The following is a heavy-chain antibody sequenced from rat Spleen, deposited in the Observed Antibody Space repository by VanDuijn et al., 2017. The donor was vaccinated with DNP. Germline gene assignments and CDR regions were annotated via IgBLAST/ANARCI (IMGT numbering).Heavy chain of an antibody. CDR2: INTGSGGT. D-gene: IGHD1-9*01. CDR3: AREETYFGYDYFDY. Sequence: QVQLQQSGAELPEPGSSVKISCRASGYTFTDYFISWIKQTTGQGLEYVGSINTGSGGTKYNEKFKGKATLTVDKSSSTAFMQLSSLTPDDSAVYYCAREETYFGYDYFDYWGQGVMVTVSS. J-gene: IGHJ2*01. V-gene: IGHV1-43*01. CDR1: GYTFTDYF.